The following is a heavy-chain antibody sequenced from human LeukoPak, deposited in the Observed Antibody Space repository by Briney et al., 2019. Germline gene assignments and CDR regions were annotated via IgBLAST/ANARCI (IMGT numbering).Heavy chain of an antibody. J-gene: IGHJ4*02. CDR3: ARIIPAAAFDY. D-gene: IGHD6-13*01. Sequence: GTSLRLSCAASGFTFRTYSMNWVRQAPGKGLEWVSYISRSGPIYYADSVKGRFTISRDNAKNSLYLQMNSLRDEDTAVYYCARIIPAAAFDYWGQGTLVTVSS. CDR1: GFTFRTYS. V-gene: IGHV3-48*02. CDR2: ISRSGPI.